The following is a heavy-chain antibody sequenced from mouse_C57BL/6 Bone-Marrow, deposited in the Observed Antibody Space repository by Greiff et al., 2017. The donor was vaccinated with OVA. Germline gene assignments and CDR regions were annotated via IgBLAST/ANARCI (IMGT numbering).Heavy chain of an antibody. V-gene: IGHV1-72*01. CDR1: GYTFTSYW. CDR3: TVYYDYDGVFDY. J-gene: IGHJ2*01. Sequence: QVQLQQPGAELVKPGASVKLSCKASGYTFTSYWMHWVKQRPGRGLEWIGRIDTNSGGTKYNEKFKSKATMTVDKPSSTAYMQLSSLTSEDSAVYYCTVYYDYDGVFDYWGQGTTLTVSS. CDR2: IDTNSGGT. D-gene: IGHD2-4*01.